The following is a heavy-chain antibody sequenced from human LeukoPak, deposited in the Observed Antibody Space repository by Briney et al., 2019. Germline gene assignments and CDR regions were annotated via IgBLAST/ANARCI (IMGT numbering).Heavy chain of an antibody. D-gene: IGHD3-22*01. J-gene: IGHJ4*02. CDR1: GFTFDDYA. CDR3: AKDITVGGVVVTSYFDY. CDR2: ISGDGGST. Sequence: PGGSLRLSCAASGFTFDDYAMHWVRQAPGKGLEWVSLISGDGGSTYYADSVKGRLTISRDNSKNSLYLQMNSLRTEDTALYYCAKDITVGGVVVTSYFDYWGQGTLVTVSS. V-gene: IGHV3-43*02.